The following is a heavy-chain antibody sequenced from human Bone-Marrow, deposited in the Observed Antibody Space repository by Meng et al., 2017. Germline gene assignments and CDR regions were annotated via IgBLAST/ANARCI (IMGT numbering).Heavy chain of an antibody. CDR2: IYPGDSDT. Sequence: VFCYGAGYSFTSYWIGWVRQMPGKGLQWMGIIYPGDSDTRYSPSFQGQVTISADKSISTAYLQWGSLKASDTAMYYCASNLKWRKHIHHWGQGTQVTVSS. J-gene: IGHJ1*01. CDR1: GYSFTSYW. D-gene: IGHD2-15*01. CDR3: ASNLKWRKHIHH. V-gene: IGHV5-51*01.